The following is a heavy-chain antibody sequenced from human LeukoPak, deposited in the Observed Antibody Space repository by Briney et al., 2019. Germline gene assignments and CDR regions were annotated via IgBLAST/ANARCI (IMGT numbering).Heavy chain of an antibody. CDR1: GASIRSYY. CDR3: ARDLELYGFAIDY. J-gene: IGHJ4*02. CDR2: IYTNGST. D-gene: IGHD1-7*01. Sequence: PSETLSLTCTVSGASIRSYYWSWIRQPAGKGLEWIGRIYTNGSTNYNPSLKSRVTISVDKSKNQFSLKLTSVTAADTAVYYCARDLELYGFAIDYWGQGALVTVSS. V-gene: IGHV4-4*07.